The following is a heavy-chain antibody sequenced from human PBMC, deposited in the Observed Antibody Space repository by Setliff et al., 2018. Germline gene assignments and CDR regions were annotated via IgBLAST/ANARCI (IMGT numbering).Heavy chain of an antibody. D-gene: IGHD5-12*01. Sequence: ASVKVSCKASGYTFTSFFHQWVRQAPGQGLEWLGWINSNSGSTTYAQKFQGRVTMTRDTSINTVFMELKSLTSDDSAVYYCAREVPGYSGALDFWGRGTLVTVSS. CDR1: GYTFTSFF. J-gene: IGHJ5*01. CDR3: AREVPGYSGALDF. V-gene: IGHV1-2*02. CDR2: INSNSGST.